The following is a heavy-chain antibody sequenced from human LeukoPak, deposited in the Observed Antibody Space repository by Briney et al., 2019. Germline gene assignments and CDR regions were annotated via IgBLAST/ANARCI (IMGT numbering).Heavy chain of an antibody. Sequence: SSETLSLTCTVSGGSISSYYWSWIRQPPGKGLEWIGYIYYSGSTNYNPSLKSRVTISVDTSKNQFSLKLSSVTAADTAVYYCARAAGLYYYYYMDVWGKGTTVTVSS. V-gene: IGHV4-59*01. CDR1: GGSISSYY. D-gene: IGHD3-10*01. CDR3: ARAAGLYYYYYMDV. J-gene: IGHJ6*03. CDR2: IYYSGST.